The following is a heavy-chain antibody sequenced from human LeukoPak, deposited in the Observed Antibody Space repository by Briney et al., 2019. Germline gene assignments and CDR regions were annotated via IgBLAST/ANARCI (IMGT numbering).Heavy chain of an antibody. CDR2: ISGSGGST. D-gene: IGHD5-18*01. J-gene: IGHJ4*02. V-gene: IGHV3-23*01. Sequence: GGSLRLSCAASGFTFSSYAMSWVRQAPGKGLEWVSAISGSGGSTYYADSVKGRFTFSRDNSKNTLYLQMNSLRAEDTAVYFCARGVDTAMAFFDYWGQGTLVTVSS. CDR3: ARGVDTAMAFFDY. CDR1: GFTFSSYA.